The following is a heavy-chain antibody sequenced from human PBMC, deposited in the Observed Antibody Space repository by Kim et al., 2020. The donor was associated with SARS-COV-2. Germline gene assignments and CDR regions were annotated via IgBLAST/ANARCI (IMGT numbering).Heavy chain of an antibody. J-gene: IGHJ4*02. CDR2: VASDGSNK. V-gene: IGHV3-30*18. CDR3: AKGLVYNWNYVDY. CDR1: GFTFSTCA. Sequence: GGSLRLSCVASGFTFSTCAMHWVRQAPGKGLQWVAVVASDGSNKCYADSVKGRFTISRDNTKNTLYLQMDSLRAEDAAVYYCAKGLVYNWNYVDYWGQGT. D-gene: IGHD1-20*01.